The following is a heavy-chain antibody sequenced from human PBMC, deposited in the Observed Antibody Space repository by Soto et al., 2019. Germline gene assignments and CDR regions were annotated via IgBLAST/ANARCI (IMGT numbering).Heavy chain of an antibody. Sequence: QVQLVQSGAEVKKTGSSVKVSCKASGGTFSSYAISWERQSPGQGLEWMGGIIPIFGPANYAQKFQGRVTITEYEYTSTAYMELRSLRSEDTAVYYCARDIGGAVAGANDYWGQGTLVTVSS. CDR3: ARDIGGAVAGANDY. CDR1: GGTFSSYA. CDR2: IIPIFGPA. D-gene: IGHD6-19*01. V-gene: IGHV1-69*01. J-gene: IGHJ4*02.